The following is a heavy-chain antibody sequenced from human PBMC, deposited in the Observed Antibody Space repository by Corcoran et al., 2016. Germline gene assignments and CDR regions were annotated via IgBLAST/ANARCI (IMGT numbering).Heavy chain of an antibody. CDR3: GRNRESVSSAYYYYYYGMDV. Sequence: QVTLKESGPVLVKPTETLTLTCTVSGFSLSNARMGVSWIRQPPGKALEWLAHIFSNDEKSYSTSLKSRLTISKDTSKSQVVLTMTNMDPVDTATYYFGRNRESVSSAYYYYYYGMDVWGQGTTVTVSS. D-gene: IGHD1-26*01. J-gene: IGHJ6*02. CDR1: GFSLSNARMG. V-gene: IGHV2-26*01. CDR2: IFSNDEK.